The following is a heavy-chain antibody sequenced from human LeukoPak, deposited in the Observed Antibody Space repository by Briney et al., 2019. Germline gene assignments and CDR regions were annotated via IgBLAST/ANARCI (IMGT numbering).Heavy chain of an antibody. V-gene: IGHV3-30*18. CDR1: GFTFSSYG. CDR2: ISYDGSNK. D-gene: IGHD1-26*01. CDR3: AKEGGGEWELQRGGAFDI. J-gene: IGHJ3*02. Sequence: PGGSLRLSCAASGFTFSSYGMHWVRQAPGKGLEWVAVISYDGSNKYYADSVKGRFTISRDNSKNTLHLQMNSLRAEDTAVYYCAKEGGGEWELQRGGAFDIWGQGTMVTVSS.